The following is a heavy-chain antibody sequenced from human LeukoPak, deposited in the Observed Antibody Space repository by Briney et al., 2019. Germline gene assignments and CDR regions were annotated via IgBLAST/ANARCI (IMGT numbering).Heavy chain of an antibody. CDR2: IIPIFGTA. Sequence: GSSVKVSCKASGGTFSSYAISWVRQAPGRGLEWMGGIIPIFGTANYAQKFQGRVTITADESTSTAYMELSSLRSDDTAVYYCARALPPYSSGWYFVFAYWGQGTLVTVSS. V-gene: IGHV1-69*01. J-gene: IGHJ4*02. CDR3: ARALPPYSSGWYFVFAY. CDR1: GGTFSSYA. D-gene: IGHD6-19*01.